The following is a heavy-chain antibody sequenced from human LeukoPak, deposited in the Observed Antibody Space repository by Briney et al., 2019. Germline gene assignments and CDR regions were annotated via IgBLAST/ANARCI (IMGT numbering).Heavy chain of an antibody. CDR3: ARDHKQQLVRSWFDP. Sequence: PGGSLRLSCAASGFTFSDYYMSWIRQAPGKGLEWVSYISSSGSTIYYADSVKGRFTISRDNAKNSLYLQMNSLRAEDTAVYYCARDHKQQLVRSWFDPWGQGTLVTVSS. V-gene: IGHV3-11*04. CDR1: GFTFSDYY. D-gene: IGHD6-13*01. J-gene: IGHJ5*02. CDR2: ISSSGSTI.